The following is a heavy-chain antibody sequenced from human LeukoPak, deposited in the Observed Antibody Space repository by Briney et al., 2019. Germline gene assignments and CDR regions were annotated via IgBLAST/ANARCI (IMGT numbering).Heavy chain of an antibody. D-gene: IGHD3-3*01. CDR3: ARSRPITIFGVVIRSIYYYYGMDV. CDR1: GGSYSGYY. J-gene: IGHJ6*02. V-gene: IGHV4-34*01. CDR2: INHSGST. Sequence: SETLSLTCAVYGGSYSGYYWSWIRQPPGKGLEWIGEINHSGSTNYNPSLKSRVTISVDTSKNQFSLKLSSVTAADTAVYYCARSRPITIFGVVIRSIYYYYGMDVWGQGTTVTVSS.